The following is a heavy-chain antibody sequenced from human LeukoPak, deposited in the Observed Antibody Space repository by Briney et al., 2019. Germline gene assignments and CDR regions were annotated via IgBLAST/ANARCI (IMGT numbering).Heavy chain of an antibody. D-gene: IGHD6-19*01. J-gene: IGHJ3*02. CDR1: GYSFTSYW. CDR2: IYPGDSDT. CDR3: ARQGSIAVAHQAFDI. Sequence: GESLKISCKGSGYSFTSYWIGWVRQMPGKGLEWMGIIYPGDSDTRYSPPFQGQVTISADKSISTAYLQWSSLKASDTAMYYCARQGSIAVAHQAFDIWGQGTMVTVSS. V-gene: IGHV5-51*01.